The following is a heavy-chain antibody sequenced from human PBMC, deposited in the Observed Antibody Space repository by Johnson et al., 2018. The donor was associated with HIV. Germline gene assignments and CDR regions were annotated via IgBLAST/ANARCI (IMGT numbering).Heavy chain of an antibody. CDR2: TKRKSEGGTT. Sequence: MLLVESGGGLVKPGGSLRLSCAASGFTLTNARMKWVRQAPGKGLEWVGHTKRKSEGGTTDYAAPVKGRFSISRDDSKNTLYLQMNSLRAEDTAVYYCAKCPSVSTCDAFDIWGQGTMVTVSS. D-gene: IGHD6-13*01. CDR1: GFTLTNAR. J-gene: IGHJ3*02. V-gene: IGHV3-15*01. CDR3: AKCPSVSTCDAFDI.